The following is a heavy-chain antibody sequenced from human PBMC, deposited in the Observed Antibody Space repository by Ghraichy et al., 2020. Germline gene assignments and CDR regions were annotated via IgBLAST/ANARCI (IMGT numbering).Heavy chain of an antibody. CDR1: GFTFSSYA. V-gene: IGHV3-30*04. CDR3: ARDGGIYSSSPGGHFDY. J-gene: IGHJ4*02. Sequence: LSLTCAASGFTFSSYAMHWVRQAPGKGLEWVAVISYDGSNKYYADSVKGRFTISRDNSKNTLYLQMNSLRAEDTAVYYCARDGGIYSSSPGGHFDYWGQGTLVTVSS. D-gene: IGHD6-6*01. CDR2: ISYDGSNK.